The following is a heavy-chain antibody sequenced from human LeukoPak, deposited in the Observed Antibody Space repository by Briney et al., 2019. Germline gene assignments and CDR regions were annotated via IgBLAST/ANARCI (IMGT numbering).Heavy chain of an antibody. CDR1: GDSVSSNSAA. J-gene: IGHJ4*02. D-gene: IGHD3-22*01. V-gene: IGHV6-1*01. Sequence: SQTLSLTCAISGDSVSSNSAAWSWIRQSPSRGLEWLGRTFYRSKWYNDYAVSVKSRITINPDTSKNQFSLQLNSVTPEDTAVYYCARNYYDSSGYYGDFDYWGQGTLVTVSS. CDR2: TFYRSKWYN. CDR3: ARNYYDSSGYYGDFDY.